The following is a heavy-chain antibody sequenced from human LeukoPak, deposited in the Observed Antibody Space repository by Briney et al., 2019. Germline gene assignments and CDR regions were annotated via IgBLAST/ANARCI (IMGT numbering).Heavy chain of an antibody. V-gene: IGHV1-2*02. CDR3: ARNFYFDSSGYYHY. D-gene: IGHD3-22*01. CDR1: VYTFTCYY. CDR2: INPNSGGT. Sequence: ASVTVSCKASVYTFTCYYMHWVRQAPGQGLEWMGWINPNSGGTNYAQKFQGRVTMTRDTSISTAYMELSRLRADDTAVYYCARNFYFDSSGYYHYWGQGTLVTVSS. J-gene: IGHJ4*02.